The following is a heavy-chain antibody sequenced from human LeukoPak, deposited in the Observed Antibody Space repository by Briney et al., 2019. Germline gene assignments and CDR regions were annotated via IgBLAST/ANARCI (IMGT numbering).Heavy chain of an antibody. CDR1: GFTFNTYW. CDR2: IKEDGSEM. V-gene: IGHV3-7*03. J-gene: IGHJ4*02. Sequence: GGSLRLSCAASGFTFNTYWMSWVRQAPGKGLEWVANIKEDGSEMYYVDSVKGRFTISRDNAKKSVYLQMNTLRAEDTAVYYCARISLGLRLGLLENWGQGTLVTVSS. CDR3: ARISLGLRLGLLEN. D-gene: IGHD3-16*01.